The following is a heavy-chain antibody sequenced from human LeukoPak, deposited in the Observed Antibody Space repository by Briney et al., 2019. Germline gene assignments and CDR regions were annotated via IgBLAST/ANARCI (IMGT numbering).Heavy chain of an antibody. V-gene: IGHV3-66*02. CDR2: IYSGGST. Sequence: GGSLRLSCAASGFTVRSNYMSSVRQAPGKGLEWVSVIYSGGSTYYADSVKGRFTIARDNSKNTLYLQMKSLRAEDTAVYYCARSPYSSGWYYFVYWGEGTLLTVSS. J-gene: IGHJ4*02. CDR1: GFTVRSNY. CDR3: ARSPYSSGWYYFVY. D-gene: IGHD6-19*01.